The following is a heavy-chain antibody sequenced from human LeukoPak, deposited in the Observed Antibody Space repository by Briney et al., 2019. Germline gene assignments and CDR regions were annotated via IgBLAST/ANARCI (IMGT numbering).Heavy chain of an antibody. CDR1: GGSISSGYYY. D-gene: IGHD5-12*01. V-gene: IGHV4-30-4*01. CDR3: ARYSGYDDGYDY. J-gene: IGHJ4*02. CDR2: IYYSGST. Sequence: KSSQTLSLTCTVSGGSISSGYYYWGWIRQPPGKGLEWIGYIYYSGSTYYNPSLKSRLTISVDTSKNQFSLKLSSVTAADTAVYYCARYSGYDDGYDYWGQGTLVTVSS.